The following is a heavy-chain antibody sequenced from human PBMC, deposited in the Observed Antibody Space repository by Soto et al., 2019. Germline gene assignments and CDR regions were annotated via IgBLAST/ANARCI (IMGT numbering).Heavy chain of an antibody. D-gene: IGHD1-1*01. CDR2: MNPNSANT. CDR3: ARMATYGTLNWFDP. Sequence: GASVKVSCKASGYAFGDYDISWVRQAPGQGLEWMGWMNPNSANTGYAQKFQGRVSMTRDMSISTAYMELSRLRPEDTAIYYCARMATYGTLNWFDPWGQGALVTVS. CDR1: GYAFGDYD. V-gene: IGHV1-8*01. J-gene: IGHJ5*02.